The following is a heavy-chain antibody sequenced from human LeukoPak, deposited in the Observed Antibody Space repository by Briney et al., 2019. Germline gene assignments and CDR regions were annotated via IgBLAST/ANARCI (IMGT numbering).Heavy chain of an antibody. Sequence: GGSLRLSCAASGFTFSGYAMSWVRQAPGKGLEWVSTISSGGGGATYYADSVKGRLTISRDNSKNTLSLQMNSLRAEDTAVYYCAKDRVNGDGWYYFDYWGQGTLVTVSS. CDR1: GFTFSGYA. J-gene: IGHJ4*02. CDR3: AKDRVNGDGWYYFDY. V-gene: IGHV3-23*01. CDR2: ISSGGGGAT. D-gene: IGHD3-10*01.